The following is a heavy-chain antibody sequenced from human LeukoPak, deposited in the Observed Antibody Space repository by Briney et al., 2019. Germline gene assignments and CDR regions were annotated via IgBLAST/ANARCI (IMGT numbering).Heavy chain of an antibody. Sequence: LETLSLTCTVSGGSISSYCWSWIRQPPGKGLEWIGYIYYSGSTNYNPSLKSRVTISVDTSKNQFSLKLSSVTAADTAVYYCARTNGDYGVYYYYGMDVWGQGTTVTVSS. J-gene: IGHJ6*02. CDR2: IYYSGST. CDR3: ARTNGDYGVYYYYGMDV. V-gene: IGHV4-59*01. CDR1: GGSISSYC. D-gene: IGHD4-17*01.